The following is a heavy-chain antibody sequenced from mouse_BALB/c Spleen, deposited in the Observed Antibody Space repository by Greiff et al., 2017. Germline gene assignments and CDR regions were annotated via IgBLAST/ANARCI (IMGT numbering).Heavy chain of an antibody. CDR2: IRNKANGYTT. J-gene: IGHJ1*01. CDR1: GFTFTDYY. V-gene: IGHV7-3*02. Sequence: EVKLVESGGGLVQPGGSLRLSCATSGFTFTDYYMSWVRQPPGKALEWLGFIRNKANGYTTEYSASVKGWFTISRDNSQSILYLQMNTLRAEDSATYYCARVYYRYDEVWYFDVWGAGTTVTVSS. D-gene: IGHD2-14*01. CDR3: ARVYYRYDEVWYFDV.